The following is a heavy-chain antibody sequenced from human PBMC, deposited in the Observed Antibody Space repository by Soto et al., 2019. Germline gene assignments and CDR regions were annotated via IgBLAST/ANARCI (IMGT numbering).Heavy chain of an antibody. Sequence: RGESLKISCKGSGYSFTSYWIGWVRQMPGKGLEWMGIIYPGDSDTRYSPSFQGQVTISADKSISTAYLQWSSLKASDTAMYYCARQTDVLTGYFVYYYYMDVWGKATTVTVSS. D-gene: IGHD3-9*01. J-gene: IGHJ6*03. CDR3: ARQTDVLTGYFVYYYYMDV. CDR1: GYSFTSYW. V-gene: IGHV5-51*01. CDR2: IYPGDSDT.